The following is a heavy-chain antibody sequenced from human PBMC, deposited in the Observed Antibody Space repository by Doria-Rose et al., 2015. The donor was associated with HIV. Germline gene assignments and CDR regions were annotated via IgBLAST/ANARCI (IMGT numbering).Heavy chain of an antibody. CDR1: GFTFSSHR. Sequence: VQLVQSGGGLVRPGGSLRLSCATSGFTFSSHRINWARQAPGEGLEWVSSISSTSAYINYADSVRGRFTISRDNARNSLYLQMDSLRAEDTAIYYCATGVTLDYWGQGTLVTVSS. D-gene: IGHD3-10*01. CDR3: ATGVTLDY. CDR2: ISSTSAYI. V-gene: IGHV3-21*01. J-gene: IGHJ4*02.